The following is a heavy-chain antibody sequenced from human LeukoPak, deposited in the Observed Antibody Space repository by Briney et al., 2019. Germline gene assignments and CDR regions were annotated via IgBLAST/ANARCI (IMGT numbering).Heavy chain of an antibody. CDR1: GFTFSSYA. D-gene: IGHD6-6*01. Sequence: PGGSLRLSCAASGFTFSSYAMSWVRQAPGKGLEWVSAISGSGGSTYYADSAKGRFTISRDNSKNTLYLQMNSLRAEDTAVYYCAKHPEGQLVPYYFDYWGQGTLVTVSS. J-gene: IGHJ4*02. CDR2: ISGSGGST. V-gene: IGHV3-23*01. CDR3: AKHPEGQLVPYYFDY.